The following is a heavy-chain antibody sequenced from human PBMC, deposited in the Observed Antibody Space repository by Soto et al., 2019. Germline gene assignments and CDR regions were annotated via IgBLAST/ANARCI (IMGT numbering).Heavy chain of an antibody. Sequence: QVQLVQSGAEVKKPGASVKVSCKASGYTFTSYGISWVRQAPGQGLEWMGWISAYNGNTNYAQKLQGRVTMTTDTSTSTAYMGLRSLRSDDTAVYYCARPLRFLEWSPSYGMDVWGQGTTVTVSS. CDR1: GYTFTSYG. CDR3: ARPLRFLEWSPSYGMDV. D-gene: IGHD3-3*01. V-gene: IGHV1-18*01. CDR2: ISAYNGNT. J-gene: IGHJ6*02.